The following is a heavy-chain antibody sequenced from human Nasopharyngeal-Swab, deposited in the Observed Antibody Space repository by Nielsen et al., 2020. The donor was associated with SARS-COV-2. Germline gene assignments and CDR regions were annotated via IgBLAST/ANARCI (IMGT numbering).Heavy chain of an antibody. CDR1: GYTFTSYY. Sequence: ASVKVSCKASGYTFTSYYMHWVRQAPGLGLEWMGIINPSGGSTSYAQKFQGRVTMTRDTSTSTVYMELSSLRSEDTAVYYCARDQASIAAMAYWGQGTLVTVSS. CDR2: INPSGGST. CDR3: ARDQASIAAMAY. D-gene: IGHD6-13*01. V-gene: IGHV1-46*01. J-gene: IGHJ4*02.